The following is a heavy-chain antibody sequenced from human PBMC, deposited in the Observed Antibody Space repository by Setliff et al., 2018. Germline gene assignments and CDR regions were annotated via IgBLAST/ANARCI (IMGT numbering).Heavy chain of an antibody. CDR1: GFTFSSYS. D-gene: IGHD1-7*01. CDR3: TPWTGTSRLHY. CDR2: IRGKPSSGTT. Sequence: HPGGSLRLSCAAPGFTFSSYSMNWVRQAPGKGLEWVGFIRGKPSSGTTEYAASVKGRFTISRDDSKSIAYLQMSSLKTEDTALYYCTPWTGTSRLHYWGQGTLVTVSS. J-gene: IGHJ4*02. V-gene: IGHV3-49*04.